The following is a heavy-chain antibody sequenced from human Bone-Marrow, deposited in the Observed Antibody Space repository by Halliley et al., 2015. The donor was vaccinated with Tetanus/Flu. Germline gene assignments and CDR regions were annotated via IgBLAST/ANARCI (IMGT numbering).Heavy chain of an antibody. CDR3: ARGQQLPNRMVRYFDY. Sequence: SISSSSTYIYYAESMKGRFTISRDNAKNSLYLQMNSLRAEDTAVYYCARGQQLPNRMVRYFDYWGQGTLVTVSS. CDR2: ISSSSTYI. D-gene: IGHD6-13*01. J-gene: IGHJ4*02. V-gene: IGHV3-21*01.